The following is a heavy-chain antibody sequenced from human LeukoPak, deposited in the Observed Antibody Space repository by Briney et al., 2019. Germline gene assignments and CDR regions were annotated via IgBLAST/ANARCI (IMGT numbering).Heavy chain of an antibody. J-gene: IGHJ3*02. V-gene: IGHV3-30*02. D-gene: IGHD1-26*01. CDR3: AKVRVMEWELRERAFDI. CDR2: IRYDGSNK. Sequence: PGGSLRLSCAASGFTFSSYGMHWVRQAPGKGLEWVAFIRYDGSNKYYADSVKGRFTISRDNSKNTLYLQMNSLRAEDTAVYYCAKVRVMEWELRERAFDIWGQGTMVTVSS. CDR1: GFTFSSYG.